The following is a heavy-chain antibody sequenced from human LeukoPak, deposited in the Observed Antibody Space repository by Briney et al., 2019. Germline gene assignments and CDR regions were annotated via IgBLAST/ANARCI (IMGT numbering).Heavy chain of an antibody. CDR1: GGSISSSSYY. CDR2: IYYSGST. Sequence: PSETLSPTCTVSGGSISSSSYYWGWIRQPPGKGLEWIGSIYYSGSTYYNPSLKSRVTISVDTSKNQFSLKLSSVTAADTAVYYCARRGYSYGPFDYWGQGTLVTVSS. V-gene: IGHV4-39*01. CDR3: ARRGYSYGPFDY. J-gene: IGHJ4*02. D-gene: IGHD5-18*01.